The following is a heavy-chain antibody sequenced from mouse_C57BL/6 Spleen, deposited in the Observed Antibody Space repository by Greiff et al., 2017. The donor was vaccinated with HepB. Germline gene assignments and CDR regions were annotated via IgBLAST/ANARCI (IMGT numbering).Heavy chain of an antibody. J-gene: IGHJ4*01. CDR2: ISSGGSYT. V-gene: IGHV5-6*01. CDR1: GFTFSSYG. CDR3: AREGVYDYDGYAMDY. D-gene: IGHD2-4*01. Sequence: EVKLVESGGDLVKPGGSLKLSCAASGFTFSSYGMSWVRQTPDKRLEWVATISSGGSYTYYPDSVKGRFTISRDNAKNTLYLQMSSLKSEDTAMYYCAREGVYDYDGYAMDYWGQGTSVTVSS.